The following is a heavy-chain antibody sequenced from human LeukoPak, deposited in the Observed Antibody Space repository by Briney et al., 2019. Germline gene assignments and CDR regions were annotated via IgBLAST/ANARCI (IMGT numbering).Heavy chain of an antibody. D-gene: IGHD2-2*01. CDR1: GGTFSSYA. CDR3: ARVPAARYNWFDP. V-gene: IGHV1-18*01. J-gene: IGHJ5*02. CDR2: ISAYNGNT. Sequence: ASVKVSCKASGGTFSSYAISWVRQAPGQGLEWMGWISAYNGNTNYAQNLQGRVTMTTDTSTSTAYMELRSLRSDDTAVYYCARVPAARYNWFDPWGQGTLVTVSS.